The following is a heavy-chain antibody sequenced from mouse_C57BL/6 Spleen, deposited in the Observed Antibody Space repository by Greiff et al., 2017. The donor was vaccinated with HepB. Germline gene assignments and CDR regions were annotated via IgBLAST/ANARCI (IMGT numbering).Heavy chain of an antibody. V-gene: IGHV1-69*01. Sequence: QVQLKQPGAELVMPGASVKLSCKASGYTFTSYWMHWVKQRPGQGLEWIGEIDPSDSYTNYNQKFKGKSTLTVDKSSSTAYMQLSSLTSEDSAVYYCARPISYGSSSWFAYWGQGTLVTVSA. J-gene: IGHJ3*01. CDR1: GYTFTSYW. CDR2: IDPSDSYT. CDR3: ARPISYGSSSWFAY. D-gene: IGHD1-1*01.